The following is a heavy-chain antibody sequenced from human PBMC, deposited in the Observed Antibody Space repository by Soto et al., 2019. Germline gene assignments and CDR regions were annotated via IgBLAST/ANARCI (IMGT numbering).Heavy chain of an antibody. CDR3: AKDGYCSGDHCYSYFDF. V-gene: IGHV3-9*01. Sequence: EVQLVESGGGLVQPGRSLRLSCTVSGFTFDDSAMHWVRQAPGKGLEWVSGLTWNSGRVGYADSVKGRFTISRDNAKNSLYLQMNSLRAEDTAFYFCAKDGYCSGDHCYSYFDFWGQGTLVTVSS. D-gene: IGHD2-15*01. CDR2: LTWNSGRV. J-gene: IGHJ4*02. CDR1: GFTFDDSA.